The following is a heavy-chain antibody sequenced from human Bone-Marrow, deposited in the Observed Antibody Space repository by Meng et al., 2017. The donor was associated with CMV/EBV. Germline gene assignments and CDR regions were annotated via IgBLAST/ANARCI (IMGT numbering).Heavy chain of an antibody. D-gene: IGHD3-3*01. J-gene: IGHJ4*02. V-gene: IGHV3-7*01. Sequence: GESLKISCAASGFTFSSYWMSWVRQAPGKGLEWVANIKQDGSEKYYVDSVEGRFTISRDNAKNSLYLQMNSLRAEDTAVYYCARAGYDFWSGPVDDWGQGTLVTVSS. CDR3: ARAGYDFWSGPVDD. CDR1: GFTFSSYW. CDR2: IKQDGSEK.